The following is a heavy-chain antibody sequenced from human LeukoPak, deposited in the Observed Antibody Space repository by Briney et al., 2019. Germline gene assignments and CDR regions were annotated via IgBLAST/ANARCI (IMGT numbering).Heavy chain of an antibody. J-gene: IGHJ3*02. CDR2: IYTSGST. CDR3: ARYDYYDSSGLPLDAFDI. Sequence: PSETLSLTCTVSGGSISSYYWSWIRQSAGKGLEWIGRIYTSGSTNYNPSLKSRVTISVDKSKNQFSLKLSSVTAADTAVYYCARYDYYDSSGLPLDAFDIWGQGTMVTVSS. V-gene: IGHV4-4*07. D-gene: IGHD3-22*01. CDR1: GGSISSYY.